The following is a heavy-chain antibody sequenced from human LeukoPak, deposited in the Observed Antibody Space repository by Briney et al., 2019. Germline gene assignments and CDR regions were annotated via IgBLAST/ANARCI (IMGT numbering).Heavy chain of an antibody. J-gene: IGHJ4*02. CDR1: GFTFSSYE. V-gene: IGHV3-48*03. CDR2: ISSSGSTI. D-gene: IGHD3-10*01. CDR3: ASQYYYGSGSYYRYYFDY. Sequence: GGSLRLSCAASGFTFSSYEMNWVRQAPGKGQEWVSYISSSGSTIYYADSVKGRFTISRDNAKNSLYLQMNSLRAEDTAVYYCASQYYYGSGSYYRYYFDYWGQGTLVTVSS.